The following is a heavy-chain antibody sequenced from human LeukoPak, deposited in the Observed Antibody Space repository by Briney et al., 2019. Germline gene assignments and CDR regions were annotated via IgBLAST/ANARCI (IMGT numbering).Heavy chain of an antibody. CDR1: GGSFSGYY. CDR2: INHSGST. D-gene: IGHD3-3*01. Sequence: SETLSLTCAVYGGSFSGYYWSWIRQPPGKGLEWIGKINHSGSTNYNPSLKSRVTISVDTSKNQFSLKLSSVTAADTAVYYCARETTIFGVGRGWFDPWGQGTLVTVSS. J-gene: IGHJ5*02. CDR3: ARETTIFGVGRGWFDP. V-gene: IGHV4-34*01.